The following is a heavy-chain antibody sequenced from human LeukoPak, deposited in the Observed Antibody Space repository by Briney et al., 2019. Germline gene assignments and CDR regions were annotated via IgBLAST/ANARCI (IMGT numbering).Heavy chain of an antibody. D-gene: IGHD3-22*01. CDR1: GGSISSYY. V-gene: IGHV4-59*01. CDR2: IYYSGST. Sequence: SETLSLTCTVSGGSISSYYWSWIRQPPGEGLEWIGYIYYSGSTNYNPSLKSRVTISVDTSKNQFSLKLSSVTAADTAVYYCARGRYYDSSGWGNDAFDIWGQGTMVTVSS. J-gene: IGHJ3*02. CDR3: ARGRYYDSSGWGNDAFDI.